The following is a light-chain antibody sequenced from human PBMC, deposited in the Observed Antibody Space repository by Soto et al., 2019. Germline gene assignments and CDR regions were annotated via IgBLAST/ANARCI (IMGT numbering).Light chain of an antibody. Sequence: QSVLTQPRSVSGSPGQSVTISCSGTSSDVGGYNYVSRYQQYAGKAPKLMIYDVSKRPSGVPDRFSGSKSGNTASLTITGLQAEDEADYYCCSYAGRYTYVFGTGTKVTVL. J-gene: IGLJ1*01. CDR3: CSYAGRYTYV. V-gene: IGLV2-11*01. CDR2: DVS. CDR1: SSDVGGYNY.